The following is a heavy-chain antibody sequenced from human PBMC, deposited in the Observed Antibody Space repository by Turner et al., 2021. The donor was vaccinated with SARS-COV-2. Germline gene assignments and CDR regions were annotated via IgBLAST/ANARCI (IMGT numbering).Heavy chain of an antibody. CDR2: FDPEDGET. V-gene: IGHV1-24*01. CDR1: GYTLTELS. J-gene: IGHJ6*02. CDR3: ATGTAVADTPKNYYYYYGMDV. Sequence: QVQVVQSGAEVKKPGASVKVSCQVSGYTLTELSMHWVRQAPGKGLEGMGGFDPEDGETIYAQKFQGRVTMTEDTSTDTAYMELSSLRSEDTAVYYCATGTAVADTPKNYYYYYGMDVWGQGTTVTVSS. D-gene: IGHD6-19*01.